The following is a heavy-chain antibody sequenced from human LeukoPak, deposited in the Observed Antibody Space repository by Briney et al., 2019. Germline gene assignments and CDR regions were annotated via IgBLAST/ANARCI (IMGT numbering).Heavy chain of an antibody. CDR1: GFTFSSYS. V-gene: IGHV3-21*01. CDR2: ISSSSSYI. J-gene: IGHJ4*02. Sequence: GRSLRLSCAASGFTFSSYSMNWVRQAPGKGLEWVSSISSSSSYIYYADSVKGRFTISRDNAKNSLYLQMNSLRAEDTAVYYCARESSVVRGVITDFDYWGQGTLVTVSS. D-gene: IGHD3-10*01. CDR3: ARESSVVRGVITDFDY.